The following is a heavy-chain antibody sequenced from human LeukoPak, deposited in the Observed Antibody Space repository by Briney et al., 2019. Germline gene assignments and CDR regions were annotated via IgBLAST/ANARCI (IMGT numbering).Heavy chain of an antibody. D-gene: IGHD1-26*01. J-gene: IGHJ4*02. CDR3: ASYSGSY. CDR1: GGSFSGYY. V-gene: IGHV4-34*01. Sequence: SETLSLTYAVYGGSFSGYYWSWIRQPPGKGLEWIGEINHSGSTNYNPSLKSRVTISVDTSKNQFSLKLSSVTAADTAVYYCASYSGSYWGQGTLVTVSS. CDR2: INHSGST.